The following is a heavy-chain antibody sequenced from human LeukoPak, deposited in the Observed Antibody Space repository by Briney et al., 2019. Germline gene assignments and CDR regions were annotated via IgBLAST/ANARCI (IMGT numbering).Heavy chain of an antibody. CDR3: TRDRSSLSEETDY. J-gene: IGHJ4*02. CDR2: ISSSSGYT. Sequence: PGGSLRLSCEASGFTFSSYSMNWVRQAPGKGLEWVSSISSSSGYTYYADSVKGRFTISGDNSKNTLYLQMNSLRAEDTAVYYCTRDRSSLSEETDYWGQGTLVTVSS. CDR1: GFTFSSYS. D-gene: IGHD2-2*01. V-gene: IGHV3-21*06.